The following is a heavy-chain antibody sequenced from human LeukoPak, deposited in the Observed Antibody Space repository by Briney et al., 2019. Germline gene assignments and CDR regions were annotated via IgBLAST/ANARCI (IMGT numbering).Heavy chain of an antibody. V-gene: IGHV3-9*01. CDR2: ISWNSGYI. D-gene: IGHD3-10*01. J-gene: IGHJ4*02. Sequence: PGGTLRLSCAASGFSFSSYGMHWVRQAPGKGLEWVSGISWNSGYIGYEDSVKGRFTISRDNAKNSLYLQMNSLKAEDTALYYCAKGSYGSGSYVDYWGQGTLITVSS. CDR1: GFSFSSYG. CDR3: AKGSYGSGSYVDY.